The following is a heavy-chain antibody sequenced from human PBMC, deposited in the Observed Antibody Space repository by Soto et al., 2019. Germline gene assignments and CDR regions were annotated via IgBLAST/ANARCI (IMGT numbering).Heavy chain of an antibody. J-gene: IGHJ5*02. D-gene: IGHD6-6*01. Sequence: SDTLSLTCTFSVVSIISITYYLYFIRQPPGKGLEWIGAMYYTGNKNYNPSLESRVTMSVDTSKNQFSLKLSSVTPTDTAVYYCARRSSSSLGSLFDPWGRGILVTXYS. V-gene: IGHV4-39*01. CDR2: MYYTGNK. CDR1: VVSIISITYY. CDR3: ARRSSSSLGSLFDP.